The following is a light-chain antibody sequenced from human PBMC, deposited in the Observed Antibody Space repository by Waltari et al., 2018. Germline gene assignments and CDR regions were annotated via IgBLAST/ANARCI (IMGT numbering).Light chain of an antibody. J-gene: IGKJ1*01. CDR2: DVS. Sequence: DIQMTQSPSTLSASVGDNVTLTCRASQTINNWLAWYQLKPGKAPRLLIYDVSTLESGVPSRFSGSGSETEFTLTISSLQPDDFASYFCHQYNTFSGTFGQGTKVEVK. CDR1: QTINNW. V-gene: IGKV1-5*03. CDR3: HQYNTFSGT.